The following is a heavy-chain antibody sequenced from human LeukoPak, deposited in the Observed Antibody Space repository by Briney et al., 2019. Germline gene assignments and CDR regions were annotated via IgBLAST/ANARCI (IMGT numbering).Heavy chain of an antibody. J-gene: IGHJ4*02. CDR2: IYYSGST. CDR1: GGSLSSYH. Sequence: SETLSLTCIVSGGSLSSYHWSSIRQPPGKGLEWNGYIYYSGSTNYNPPLKSRDTISVDTSKSQFSLKLSSVTAADTAVYYCARGHCSGGSCYSSAFYYWGQGTLVTVSS. V-gene: IGHV4-59*12. D-gene: IGHD2-15*01. CDR3: ARGHCSGGSCYSSAFYY.